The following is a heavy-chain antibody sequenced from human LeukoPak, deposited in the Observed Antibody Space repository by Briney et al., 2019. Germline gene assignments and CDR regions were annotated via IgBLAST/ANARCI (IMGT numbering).Heavy chain of an antibody. CDR3: ARGGGLDV. V-gene: IGHV3-7*03. J-gene: IGHJ6*02. D-gene: IGHD3-16*01. CDR1: VFSFTSYW. CDR2: INHNGNVN. Sequence: GGFMRLSCAASVFSFTSYWMNWARHAPWKGREWVASINHNGNVNYYVDSVKGRFTISRDNAKNSLYLQMSNLRAEDTAVYFCARGGGLDVWGQGATVTVSS.